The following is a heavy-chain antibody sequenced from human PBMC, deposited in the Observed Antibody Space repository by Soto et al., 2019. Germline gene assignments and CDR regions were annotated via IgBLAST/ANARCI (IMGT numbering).Heavy chain of an antibody. CDR3: GRDLTSYANCIDP. Sequence: SETLSLTCSVSGDYIHVGGYYWTWIRQRPGKGLEWMGYIYYTGKTYYNPSLESRLTMSVDRSKNQFSLRLTSVTAADAAVYFCGRDLTSYANCIDPWRQGTLVTVSS. D-gene: IGHD2-2*01. CDR2: IYYTGKT. J-gene: IGHJ5*02. V-gene: IGHV4-30-4*01. CDR1: GDYIHVGGYY.